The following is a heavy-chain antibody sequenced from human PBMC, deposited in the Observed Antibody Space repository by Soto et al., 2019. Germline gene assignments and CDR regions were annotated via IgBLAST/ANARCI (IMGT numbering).Heavy chain of an antibody. V-gene: IGHV3-13*01. CDR3: ARAPFSETAILDY. CDR2: IGTGFDT. CDR1: GFNFSSYD. D-gene: IGHD5-18*01. J-gene: IGHJ4*02. Sequence: EVQLVESGGGLVQPGGSLRLSCAASGFNFSSYDMHWVRQTTGKGLEWVSAIGTGFDTYYPGSVKGRFTFSRENAKNSLYLQMNSLRAEDTDVYYCARAPFSETAILDYLGQGTLVTVSS.